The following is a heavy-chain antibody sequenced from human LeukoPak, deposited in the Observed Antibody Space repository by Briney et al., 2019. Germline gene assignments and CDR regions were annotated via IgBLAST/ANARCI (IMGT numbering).Heavy chain of an antibody. CDR3: ARYHNRYCSSTSCSTSFDY. Sequence: ASVKVSCKASGYTFTSYDINWVRQATGQGLEWMGWMSPNSGNTGYAQKFQGRVTITRNTSISTAYMELSSLRSEDTAVYYCARYHNRYCSSTSCSTSFDYWGQGTLVTVSS. D-gene: IGHD2-2*01. J-gene: IGHJ4*02. CDR1: GYTFTSYD. V-gene: IGHV1-8*03. CDR2: MSPNSGNT.